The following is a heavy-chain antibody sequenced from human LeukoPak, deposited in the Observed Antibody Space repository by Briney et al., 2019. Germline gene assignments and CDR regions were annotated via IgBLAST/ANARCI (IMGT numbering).Heavy chain of an antibody. CDR1: GFTFSSYA. V-gene: IGHV3-23*01. J-gene: IGHJ4*02. CDR2: IVGSGGST. Sequence: GGSLRLSCVASGFTFSSYAMNWVRQTPGKGLEWVSGIVGSGGSTYYADSVKGRFTISRDNSKKTVYLQMNSLRAEDTAVYYCAKDGWNDIPEYWAQGSLVTVFS. CDR3: AKDGWNDIPEY. D-gene: IGHD1-1*01.